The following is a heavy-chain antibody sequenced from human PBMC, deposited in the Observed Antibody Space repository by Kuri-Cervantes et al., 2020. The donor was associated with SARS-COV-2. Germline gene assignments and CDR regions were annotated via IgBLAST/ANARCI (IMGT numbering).Heavy chain of an antibody. V-gene: IGHV4-34*01. CDR3: ARDRFYYDSHWFDP. CDR1: GGSFNNYY. D-gene: IGHD3-22*01. Sequence: SETLSLTCAVYGGSFNNYYWNWIRQPPGKGLEWIGEINHTGSTNYNPSLKSRVTISAVTSKNQFSLKLSSVTAADTAVYYCARDRFYYDSHWFDPWGQGTLVTVSS. CDR2: INHTGST. J-gene: IGHJ5*02.